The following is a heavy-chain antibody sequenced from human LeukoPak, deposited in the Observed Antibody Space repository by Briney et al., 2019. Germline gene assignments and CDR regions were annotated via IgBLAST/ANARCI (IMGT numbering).Heavy chain of an antibody. CDR2: IYYSGST. V-gene: IGHV4-39*07. J-gene: IGHJ4*02. CDR1: GGSISSSSYY. Sequence: SETLSLTCTVSGGSISSSSYYWGWIRQPPGKGLEWIGSIYYSGSTYYNPPLKSRVTISVDTSKNQFSLKLSSVTAADTAVYYCARAGYSSSWTFDYWGQGTLVTVSS. D-gene: IGHD6-13*01. CDR3: ARAGYSSSWTFDY.